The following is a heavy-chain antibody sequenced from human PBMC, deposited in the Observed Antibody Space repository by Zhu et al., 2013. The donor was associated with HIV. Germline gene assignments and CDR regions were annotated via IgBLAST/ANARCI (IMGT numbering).Heavy chain of an antibody. D-gene: IGHD3-10*01. J-gene: IGHJ5*02. CDR1: GGFISSGDHY. CDR3: ARGPTMIRGVIVNGWFDP. V-gene: IGHV4-30-4*01. CDR2: IYYTGTT. Sequence: QVQLRESGPGLVKPSQTLSLTCFVSGGFISSGDHYWSWIRQTPEKGLEWIGHIYYTGTTVYNPSLQSRVTISRGASKNQFSLNLTSVTAADTAVYFCARGPTMIRGVIVNGWFDPWGQGILVVVSS.